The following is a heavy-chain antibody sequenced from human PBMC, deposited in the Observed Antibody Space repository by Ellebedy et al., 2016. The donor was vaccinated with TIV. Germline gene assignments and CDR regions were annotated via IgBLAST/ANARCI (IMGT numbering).Heavy chain of an antibody. CDR3: ARPGYLPVGATMEDAFDI. Sequence: GESLKISXAASGFTFSSYWMHWVRQAPGKGLVWVSRINSDGSSTSYADSVKGRFTISRDNAKNTLYLQMNSLRAEDTAVYYCARPGYLPVGATMEDAFDIWGQGTMVTVSS. D-gene: IGHD1-26*01. J-gene: IGHJ3*02. CDR2: INSDGSST. CDR1: GFTFSSYW. V-gene: IGHV3-74*01.